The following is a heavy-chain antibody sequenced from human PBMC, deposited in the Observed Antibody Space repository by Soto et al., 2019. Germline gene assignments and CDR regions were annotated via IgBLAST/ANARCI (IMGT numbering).Heavy chain of an antibody. Sequence: GASLSLSFAASGFTFKTFVMNWVCLAPGQGLEWVSYISGTTDTINFADSATGRFTISRDNAKNSMFLQMDSLRDADTAVYYFVRQRGVMTDFAYFDSWGQGTLARDSS. CDR2: ISGTTDTI. J-gene: IGHJ4*02. D-gene: IGHD2-21*02. CDR3: VRQRGVMTDFAYFDS. V-gene: IGHV3-48*02. CDR1: GFTFKTFV.